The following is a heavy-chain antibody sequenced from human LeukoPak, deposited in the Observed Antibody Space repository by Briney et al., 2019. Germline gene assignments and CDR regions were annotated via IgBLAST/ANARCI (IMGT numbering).Heavy chain of an antibody. CDR2: INHSGST. Sequence: SETLSLTCAVYGVSFSGYYWSWIRQPPGKGLEWIGEINHSGSTNYNPSLKSRVTISVDTSKNQFSLKLSSVTAADTAVYYCARDLSGWGDYWGQGTLVTVSS. CDR3: ARDLSGWGDY. J-gene: IGHJ4*02. CDR1: GVSFSGYY. V-gene: IGHV4-34*01. D-gene: IGHD6-19*01.